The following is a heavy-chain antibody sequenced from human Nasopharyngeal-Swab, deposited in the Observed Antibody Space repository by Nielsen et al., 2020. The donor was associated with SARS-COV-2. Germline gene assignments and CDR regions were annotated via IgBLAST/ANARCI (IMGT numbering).Heavy chain of an antibody. D-gene: IGHD2-2*02. J-gene: IGHJ4*02. CDR1: GCTFSSYA. CDR3: ARVSGYCSSTSCYTGGIDY. Sequence: SVKVSCKASGCTFSSYAISWVRQAPGQGLEWMGGIIPIFGTANYAQKFQGRVTITADESTSTACMELSSLRSEDTAVYYCARVSGYCSSTSCYTGGIDYWGQGTLVTVSS. V-gene: IGHV1-69*13. CDR2: IIPIFGTA.